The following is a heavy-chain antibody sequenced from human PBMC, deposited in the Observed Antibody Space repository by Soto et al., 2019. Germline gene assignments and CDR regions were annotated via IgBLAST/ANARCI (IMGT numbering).Heavy chain of an antibody. CDR3: AKERSSGWSFDY. D-gene: IGHD6-19*01. CDR1: GFSVRSSQ. J-gene: IGHJ4*02. V-gene: IGHV3-53*01. Sequence: GGSLRLSCAASGFSVRSSQMSWVRQAPGKGLEWVSIIFSDGTTHYADSVKGRFTVSRDNSKNTLYLQMNSLRAEDTAVFYCAKERSSGWSFDYWGQGTLVTVSS. CDR2: IFSDGTT.